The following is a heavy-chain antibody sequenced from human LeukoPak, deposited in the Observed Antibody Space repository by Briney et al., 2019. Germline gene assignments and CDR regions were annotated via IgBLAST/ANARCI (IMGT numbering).Heavy chain of an antibody. CDR3: ARDIVAAAGDDY. J-gene: IGHJ4*02. V-gene: IGHV1-69*04. D-gene: IGHD6-13*01. CDR1: GGTFSSYA. CDR2: ITPILGIA. Sequence: GSSVKVSCKASGGTFSSYAISWVRQAPGQGLEWMGRITPILGIANYAQKFQGRVTITADKSTSTAYMELSSLRSEDTAVYYCARDIVAAAGDDYWGQGTLVTVSS.